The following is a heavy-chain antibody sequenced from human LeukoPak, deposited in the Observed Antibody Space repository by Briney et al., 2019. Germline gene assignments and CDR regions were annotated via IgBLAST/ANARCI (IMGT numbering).Heavy chain of an antibody. CDR1: GGSISSGSYY. CDR3: ARDSTVWGYYDILTGYFDY. J-gene: IGHJ4*02. D-gene: IGHD3-9*01. Sequence: SETLSLTCTVSGGSISSGSYYWSWIRQPAGKGLEWIGRIYASGSTNYNPSLKSRVTISVDTSKNQFSLKLSSVTAADTAVYYCARDSTVWGYYDILTGYFDYWGQGTLVTVSS. CDR2: IYASGST. V-gene: IGHV4-61*02.